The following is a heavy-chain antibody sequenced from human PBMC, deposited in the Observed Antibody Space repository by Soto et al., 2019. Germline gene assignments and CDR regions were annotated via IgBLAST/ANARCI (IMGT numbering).Heavy chain of an antibody. Sequence: GGSLRLSCAASGFTFSSYWMSWVRQAPGKGLEWVANIKQKRSEKNYVDSVKGRFTISRDNAKSSLHLQMNSLRAEDTAVYFCARALTAVTNWFDPWGQGTLVTVSS. D-gene: IGHD4-4*01. CDR3: ARALTAVTNWFDP. V-gene: IGHV3-7*01. CDR1: GFTFSSYW. CDR2: IKQKRSEK. J-gene: IGHJ5*02.